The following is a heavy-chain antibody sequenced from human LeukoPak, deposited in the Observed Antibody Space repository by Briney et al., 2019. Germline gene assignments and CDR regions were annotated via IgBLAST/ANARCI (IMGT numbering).Heavy chain of an antibody. CDR1: GFTFSSYA. J-gene: IGHJ6*03. Sequence: GGSLRLSCAASGFTFSSYAMHWVRQAPGKGLEWVAAISYDENIKNYADSVKGRFTISRDNAKNSLYLQMNSLRAEDTAVYYCARGGSSGWYYYYYMDVWGKGTTVTISS. V-gene: IGHV3-30*04. CDR2: ISYDENIK. D-gene: IGHD6-19*01. CDR3: ARGGSSGWYYYYYMDV.